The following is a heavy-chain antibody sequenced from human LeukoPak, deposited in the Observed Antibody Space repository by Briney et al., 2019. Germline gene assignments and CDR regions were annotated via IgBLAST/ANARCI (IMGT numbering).Heavy chain of an antibody. CDR1: GGSFSGYY. Sequence: SETLSLTCAVYGGSFSGYYWSWIRQPPGKGLEWIGEINHSGSTNYNPSLKSRVTISVDTSKNQFSLKLSSVTAADTAVYYCARGNGSSFITWFDPWGQGTLVTVSS. CDR2: INHSGST. J-gene: IGHJ5*02. V-gene: IGHV4-34*01. CDR3: ARGNGSSFITWFDP. D-gene: IGHD6-6*01.